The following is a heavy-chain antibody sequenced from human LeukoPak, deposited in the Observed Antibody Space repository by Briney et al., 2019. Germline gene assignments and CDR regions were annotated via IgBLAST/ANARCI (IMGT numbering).Heavy chain of an antibody. Sequence: SDTLSLICAVSGVSISHGGYSWRWIRKPPGRGLGRFGYIYYIGHTYYNPSLKSQVTISVDTSKNQFSLKLSSVTAADTALYYCARVPPGPGPTFWFDPGGQGTLVTVSS. CDR3: ARVPPGPGPTFWFDP. J-gene: IGHJ5*02. CDR2: IYYIGHT. CDR1: GVSISHGGYS. V-gene: IGHV4-30-4*07.